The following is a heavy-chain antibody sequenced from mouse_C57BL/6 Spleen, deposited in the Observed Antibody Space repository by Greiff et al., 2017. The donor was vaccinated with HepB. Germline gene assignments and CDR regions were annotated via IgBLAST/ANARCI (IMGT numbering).Heavy chain of an antibody. CDR2: IYPGDGDT. CDR3: ARSGWDERDYYAMDY. Sequence: QVQLQQSGPELVKPGASVKISCKASGYAFSSSWMNWVKQRPGKGLEWIGRIYPGDGDTNYNGKFKGKATLTADKSSSTAYMQLSSLTSEDSAVYFCARSGWDERDYYAMDYWGQGTSVTVSS. CDR1: GYAFSSSW. V-gene: IGHV1-82*01. D-gene: IGHD4-1*01. J-gene: IGHJ4*01.